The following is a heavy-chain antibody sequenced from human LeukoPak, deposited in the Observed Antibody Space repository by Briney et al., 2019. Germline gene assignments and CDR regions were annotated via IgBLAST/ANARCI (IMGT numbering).Heavy chain of an antibody. Sequence: GRSLRLSCVVSGFTFSTHGFHWVRQAPGKGLEWVSVIWHDGGRKEYADSVRGRFTISRDNSNLYLQMNSLRVEDTAIYYCARGIGNSGFNLDYWGQGTPVTVSS. J-gene: IGHJ4*02. D-gene: IGHD5-12*01. CDR2: IWHDGGRK. CDR1: GFTFSTHG. V-gene: IGHV3-33*01. CDR3: ARGIGNSGFNLDY.